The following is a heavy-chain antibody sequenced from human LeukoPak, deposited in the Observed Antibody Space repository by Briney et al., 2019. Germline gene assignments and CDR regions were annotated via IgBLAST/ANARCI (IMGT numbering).Heavy chain of an antibody. CDR3: ARADGRWVDY. CDR2: ISHSGST. D-gene: IGHD5-24*01. Sequence: SGTLSLTCTVSGGSISSYYWSWIRQPAGKGLEWIGEISHSGSTNYNPSLWGRVTISVDTSKNQFFLKLRSVTPADTAVYYCARADGRWVDYWGQGTLVTVSS. J-gene: IGHJ4*02. CDR1: GGSISSYY. V-gene: IGHV4-34*01.